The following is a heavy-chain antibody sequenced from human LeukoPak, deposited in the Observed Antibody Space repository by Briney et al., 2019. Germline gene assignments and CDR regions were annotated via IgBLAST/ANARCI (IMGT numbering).Heavy chain of an antibody. D-gene: IGHD3-22*01. J-gene: IGHJ3*02. V-gene: IGHV4-39*07. CDR1: GSSISNYY. CDR2: IYYSGNT. Sequence: PSETLSLTCTVSGSSISNYYWGWIRQAPGKGLEWIGSIYYSGNTYYNSSLKSRVTISLDTSKNQFSLKLGSVTAADTAVYYCARVRHYYDSSGYYLSAFDIWGQGTMVTVSS. CDR3: ARVRHYYDSSGYYLSAFDI.